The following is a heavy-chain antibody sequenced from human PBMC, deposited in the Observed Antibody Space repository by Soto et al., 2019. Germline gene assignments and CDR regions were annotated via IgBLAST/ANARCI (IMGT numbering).Heavy chain of an antibody. J-gene: IGHJ6*02. D-gene: IGHD2-21*01. V-gene: IGHV4-31*03. Sequence: QVQLQESGPGLVKPSQTLSLTCTVSGGSISSGGYYWSWIRQHPGKGLEWIGYIYYRGSTYYNPSLKSRVTISVDTSKHQFSRKLSAVTAADTAVYYCAASCVGCGGFNYYGMDVWGQGTTVTVSS. CDR3: AASCVGCGGFNYYGMDV. CDR1: GGSISSGGYY. CDR2: IYYRGST.